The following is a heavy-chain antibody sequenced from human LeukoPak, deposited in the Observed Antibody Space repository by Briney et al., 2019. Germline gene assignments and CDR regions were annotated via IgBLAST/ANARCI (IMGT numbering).Heavy chain of an antibody. Sequence: PGGSLRLSCTASGFTFSSYAMHWVRQAPGKGLEWVAVISYDGNNKYYADSVKGRFTISRDNSKNTLFLQMNSLGAEDTAVYYCASDGTTARDPALYYFDYWGQGTLVTVSS. V-gene: IGHV3-30-3*01. J-gene: IGHJ4*02. CDR1: GFTFSSYA. CDR2: ISYDGNNK. D-gene: IGHD1-1*01. CDR3: ASDGTTARDPALYYFDY.